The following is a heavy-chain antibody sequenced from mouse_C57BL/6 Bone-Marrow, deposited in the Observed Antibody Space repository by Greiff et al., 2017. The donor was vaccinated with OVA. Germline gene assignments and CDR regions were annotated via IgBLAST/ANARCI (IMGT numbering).Heavy chain of an antibody. J-gene: IGHJ1*03. D-gene: IGHD1-1*01. CDR1: GYTFTSYW. Sequence: QVQLQQPGAELVRPGSSVKLSCKASGYTFTSYWMHWVKQRPIQGLEWIGNIDPSDSETHYNQKFKDKATLTVDKSSSTAYMQLSSLTSEDSAVYYCARWSYYGSSLYWYFDVWGTGTTVTVSS. CDR3: ARWSYYGSSLYWYFDV. CDR2: IDPSDSET. V-gene: IGHV1-52*01.